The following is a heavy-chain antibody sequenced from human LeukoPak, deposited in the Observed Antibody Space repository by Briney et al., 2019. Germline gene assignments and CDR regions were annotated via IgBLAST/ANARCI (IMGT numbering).Heavy chain of an antibody. J-gene: IGHJ5*02. CDR3: IRDFRSADL. CDR2: IYVDGRTT. CDR1: GFTFSNYW. V-gene: IGHV3-74*01. Sequence: GGSLRLSCVASGFTFSNYWMHWVRQPPGKGLVWVSRIYVDGRTTNYADSVKGRFTISRDNAKNTVYLEMNSLSVEVTATYYCIRDFRSADLWGQGTLVTVTS.